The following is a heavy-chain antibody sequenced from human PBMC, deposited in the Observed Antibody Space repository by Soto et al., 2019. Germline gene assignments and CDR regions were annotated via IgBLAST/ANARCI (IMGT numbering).Heavy chain of an antibody. V-gene: IGHV3-7*01. CDR1: GFIFSNYW. CDR2: IKEDGSDK. D-gene: IGHD4-4*01. Sequence: PGGSLRLSCAASGFIFSNYWMSWVRQAPGKGLEWVANIKEDGSDKYYVDSVKGRFTISRDNVRNSLYLQMDSLRVEDTAMYFCASASRGYSPICWGQGTLVTVSS. CDR3: ASASRGYSPIC. J-gene: IGHJ4*02.